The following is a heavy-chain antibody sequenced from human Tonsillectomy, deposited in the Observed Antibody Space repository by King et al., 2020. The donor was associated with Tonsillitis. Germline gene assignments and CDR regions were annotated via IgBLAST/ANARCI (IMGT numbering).Heavy chain of an antibody. Sequence: QLVQSGGGLVQPGGSLRLSCAASGFTISNYVMSWVRQAPGKGLEWVSVVYGAGSTTYYADSVKGRFTISRDNSKNTLYLQMNSLRAEDTAVYYCARSLDGSGSYTNGSPWGQGTLVTVSS. D-gene: IGHD3-10*01. CDR2: VYGAGSTT. J-gene: IGHJ4*02. CDR3: ARSLDGSGSYTNGSP. CDR1: GFTISNYV. V-gene: IGHV3-23*03.